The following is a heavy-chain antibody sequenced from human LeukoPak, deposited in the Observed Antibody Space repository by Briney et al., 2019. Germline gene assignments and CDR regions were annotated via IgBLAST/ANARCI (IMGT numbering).Heavy chain of an antibody. Sequence: GGSLRLSCAASGFTFSSYAMSWVRQAPGKGLEWVSAISGSGGSTYYADSVKGRFTISRDNSKNTLYLQMNSLRAEDTAVYYCAKGPLYYYDSSGYLPFCFWGQGTLVTVSS. V-gene: IGHV3-23*01. CDR2: ISGSGGST. J-gene: IGHJ4*02. CDR3: AKGPLYYYDSSGYLPFCF. CDR1: GFTFSSYA. D-gene: IGHD3-22*01.